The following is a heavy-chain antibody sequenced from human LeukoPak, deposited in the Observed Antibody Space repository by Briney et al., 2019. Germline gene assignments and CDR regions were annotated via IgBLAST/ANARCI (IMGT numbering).Heavy chain of an antibody. CDR1: GFTFSSYG. D-gene: IGHD2-15*01. CDR2: ISGSGGST. Sequence: GGSLRLSCAASGFTFSSYGMHWVRQAPGKGLEWVSAISGSGGSTYYADSVKGRFTISRDNSKNTLYLQMNSLRAEDTAVYYCARYCSGGSCYSYRHDAFDIWGQGTMVTVSS. V-gene: IGHV3-23*01. CDR3: ARYCSGGSCYSYRHDAFDI. J-gene: IGHJ3*02.